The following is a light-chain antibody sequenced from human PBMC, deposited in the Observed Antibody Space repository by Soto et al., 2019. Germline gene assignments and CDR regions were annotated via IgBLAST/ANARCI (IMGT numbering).Light chain of an antibody. CDR3: QTWGTGPSGV. V-gene: IGLV4-69*01. J-gene: IGLJ2*01. Sequence: QLVLTQSPSASASLGASVKLTCTLSSGHSSYAIAWHQQQPEKGPRYLMKLNSDGSHSKGDGIPDRVSGSSSGAERYLTISSLQSEDEADYYCQTWGTGPSGVFGGGTKLTVL. CDR1: SGHSSYA. CDR2: LNSDGSH.